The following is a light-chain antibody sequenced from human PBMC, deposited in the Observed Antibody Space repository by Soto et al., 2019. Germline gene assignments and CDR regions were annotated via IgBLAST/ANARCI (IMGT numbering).Light chain of an antibody. Sequence: SYDLTQPPSVSVAPGQTARITCGGSKLGSESVHWYRQKPGQAPVLVVYDDSDRPSGIPERFSGSNSGHTATLTINRVEAGDEADYYCQVWDSSDNHVVFGGGTKLTVL. CDR3: QVWDSSDNHVV. V-gene: IGLV3-21*02. CDR2: DDS. J-gene: IGLJ3*02. CDR1: KLGSES.